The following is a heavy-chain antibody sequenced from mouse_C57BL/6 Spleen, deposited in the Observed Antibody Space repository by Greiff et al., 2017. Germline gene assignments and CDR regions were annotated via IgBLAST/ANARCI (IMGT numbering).Heavy chain of an antibody. J-gene: IGHJ4*01. CDR2: ISNGGGST. D-gene: IGHD2-12*01. Sequence: EVKLVESGGGLVQPGGSLKLSCAASGFTFSDYYMYWVRQTPEKRLEWVAYISNGGGSTYYPETVKGRVTISRDNAKNTLYLQMSRLKSEYTAMYYCARRGSYYYYYSFDYWGQGTSVTVSA. V-gene: IGHV5-12*01. CDR3: ARRGSYYYYYSFDY. CDR1: GFTFSDYY.